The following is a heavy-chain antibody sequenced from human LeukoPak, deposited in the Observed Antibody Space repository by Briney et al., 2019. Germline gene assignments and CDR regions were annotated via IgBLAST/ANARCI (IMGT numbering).Heavy chain of an antibody. CDR3: AICGYTYGTNPFDY. D-gene: IGHD5-18*01. CDR2: ITSGGNT. J-gene: IGHJ4*02. V-gene: IGHV3-23*01. Sequence: GGSLRLSCAASGFTFSSYAMSWVRQAPGKGLEWVSPITSGGNTYYADSVKGRFTISRDNSKNTLYLQMNFLRAEDTALYYCAICGYTYGTNPFDYWGQGTLVTVSS. CDR1: GFTFSSYA.